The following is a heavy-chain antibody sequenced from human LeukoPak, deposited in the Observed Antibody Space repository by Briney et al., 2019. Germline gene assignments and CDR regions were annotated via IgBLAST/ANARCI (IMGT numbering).Heavy chain of an antibody. Sequence: SXKAXGGTFSSYAXXWVRQAPGQGLEWMGGIIPIFGTANYSQKFQGRVTITTDESTSKAYQELRSLRSEDTAVYYCAREVGYSYGPYFDYWGQGTLVTVSS. CDR1: GGTFSSYA. J-gene: IGHJ4*02. D-gene: IGHD5-18*01. CDR3: AREVGYSYGPYFDY. CDR2: IIPIFGTA. V-gene: IGHV1-69*05.